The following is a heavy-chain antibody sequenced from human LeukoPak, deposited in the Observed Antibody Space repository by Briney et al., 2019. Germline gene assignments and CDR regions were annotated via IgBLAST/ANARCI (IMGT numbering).Heavy chain of an antibody. Sequence: SETLSLTCTVSGGSISSSSYYWGWIRQPPGKGPEWIGSIYYSGSTYYNPSLKSRVTISVDTSKNQFSLKLSSVTAADTAVYYCARDGVVVVAATLFRHSGSYYFDYWGQGTLVTVSS. CDR3: ARDGVVVVAATLFRHSGSYYFDY. CDR1: GGSISSSSYY. CDR2: IYYSGST. D-gene: IGHD2-15*01. J-gene: IGHJ4*02. V-gene: IGHV4-39*07.